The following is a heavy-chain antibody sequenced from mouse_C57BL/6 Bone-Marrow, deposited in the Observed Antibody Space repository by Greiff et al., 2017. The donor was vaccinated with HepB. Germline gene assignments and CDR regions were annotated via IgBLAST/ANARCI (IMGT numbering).Heavy chain of an antibody. Sequence: EVNVVESGGGLVQPGGSLKLSCAASGFTFSDYYMYWVRQTPEKRLEWVAYISNGGGSTYYPDTVKGRFTISRDNAKNTLYLQMSRLKSEDTAMYYCARQGGIYYGYPWFAYWGQGTLVTVSA. CDR2: ISNGGGST. D-gene: IGHD2-2*01. V-gene: IGHV5-12*01. CDR1: GFTFSDYY. CDR3: ARQGGIYYGYPWFAY. J-gene: IGHJ3*01.